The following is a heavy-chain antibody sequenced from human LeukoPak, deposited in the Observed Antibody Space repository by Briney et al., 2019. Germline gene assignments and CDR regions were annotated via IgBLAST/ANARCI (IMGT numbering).Heavy chain of an antibody. CDR2: IYYSGST. V-gene: IGHV4-30-4*01. D-gene: IGHD3-3*01. Sequence: SGTLSLTCTVSGGSISSGDYYWSWIRQPPGKGLEWIGYIYYSGSTYYNPSLKSRVTISVDTSKNQFSLKLSSVTAADTAVYYCARDRVSPAPKYDFWSGRYWFDPWGQGTLVTVSS. CDR3: ARDRVSPAPKYDFWSGRYWFDP. CDR1: GGSISSGDYY. J-gene: IGHJ5*02.